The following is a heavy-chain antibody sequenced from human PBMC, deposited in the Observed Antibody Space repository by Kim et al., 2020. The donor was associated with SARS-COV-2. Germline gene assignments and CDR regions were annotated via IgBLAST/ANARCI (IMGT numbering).Heavy chain of an antibody. V-gene: IGHV3-48*03. CDR3: AVDFSGWSHWYFDL. D-gene: IGHD6-19*01. Sequence: GGSLRLSCAASGFTFSSYEMNWVRQAPGKGLEWVSYISSSGSTIYYADSVKGRFTISRDNAKNSLYLQMNSLRAEDTAVYYCAVDFSGWSHWYFDLWGRGTLVTVSS. CDR2: ISSSGSTI. CDR1: GFTFSSYE. J-gene: IGHJ2*01.